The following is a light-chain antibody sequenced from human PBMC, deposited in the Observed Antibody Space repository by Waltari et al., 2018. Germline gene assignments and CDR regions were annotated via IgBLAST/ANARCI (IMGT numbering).Light chain of an antibody. J-gene: IGLJ3*02. V-gene: IGLV1-47*01. CDR3: AAWDDSLSGQGV. Sequence: QSVLTQPPSASGTPGQRVTISCSGSSSNIGSNYVYWYQQLPGTAPKLLSYRNKQRPSGVPDRFSGSKSGTSASLAISGLRSEDEADYYCAAWDDSLSGQGVFGGGTKLTVL. CDR1: SSNIGSNY. CDR2: RNK.